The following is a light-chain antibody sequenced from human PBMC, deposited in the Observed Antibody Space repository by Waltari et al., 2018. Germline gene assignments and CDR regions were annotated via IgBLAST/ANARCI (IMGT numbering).Light chain of an antibody. V-gene: IGKV3-20*01. Sequence: EIVLTQSPGTLSLSTGVRVTVSCRASQTLSHNYVAWYQQKPGQAPGLLIYDTSKRATGIPDRFSGGGSGTDFALIISRLEAEDSATYYCQQYGSSPYTFGQGTKVGIK. CDR1: QTLSHNY. CDR3: QQYGSSPYT. CDR2: DTS. J-gene: IGKJ2*01.